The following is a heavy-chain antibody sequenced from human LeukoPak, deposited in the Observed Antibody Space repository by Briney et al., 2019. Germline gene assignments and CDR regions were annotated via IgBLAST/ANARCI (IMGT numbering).Heavy chain of an antibody. J-gene: IGHJ4*02. Sequence: GGSLRLSFAASGFTFNDWMHWVRHAPGKGLVWVARILVDGSVTSYADSVKGRFTVSRDNAKNTLYLQMNSLRVEDTAVYYCANYAMVTAGGYWGQGTLVTVSS. V-gene: IGHV3-74*01. CDR1: GFTFNDW. CDR3: ANYAMVTAGGY. D-gene: IGHD2-21*02. CDR2: ILVDGSVT.